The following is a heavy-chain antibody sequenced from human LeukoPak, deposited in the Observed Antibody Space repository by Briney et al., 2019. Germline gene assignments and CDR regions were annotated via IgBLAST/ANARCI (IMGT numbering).Heavy chain of an antibody. CDR1: GFTFSSYA. CDR2: ISYDGSNK. CDR3: ASVDTAMDIDY. D-gene: IGHD5-18*01. J-gene: IGHJ4*02. Sequence: GGSLRLSCAASGFTFSSYAMHWVRQAPGKGLEWVAVISYDGSNKYYADSVKGRFTISRDNSKNTLYLQMNSLRAEDTAVYYCASVDTAMDIDYWGQGTLVTVSS. V-gene: IGHV3-30-3*01.